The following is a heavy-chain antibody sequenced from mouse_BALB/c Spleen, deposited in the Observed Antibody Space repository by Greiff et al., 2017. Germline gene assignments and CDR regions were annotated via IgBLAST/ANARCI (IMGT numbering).Heavy chain of an antibody. J-gene: IGHJ4*01. V-gene: IGHV3-6*02. CDR2: ISYDGSN. CDR3: ARGEDGYGMDY. Sequence: EVKLQESGPGLVKPSQSLSLTCSVTGYSITSGYYWNWIRQFPGNKLEWMGYISYDGSNNYNPSLKNRISISRDTSKNQFFLKLNSVTTEDTATYYCARGEDGYGMDYWGQGTSVTVSS. CDR1: GYSITSGYY.